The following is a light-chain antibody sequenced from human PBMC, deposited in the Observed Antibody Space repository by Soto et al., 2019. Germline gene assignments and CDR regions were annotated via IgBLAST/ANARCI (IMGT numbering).Light chain of an antibody. J-gene: IGLJ2*01. V-gene: IGLV2-8*01. CDR1: SSDVGGYNF. CDR3: TSYAGSNIPVV. Sequence: QSALTQPPSASGSPGQSVTISCSGTSSDVGGYNFVSWYQQHPGKAPKLMIYEVTKRPSGVPDRFSGSKSGNTASLTVSGLQAEDEADYYCTSYAGSNIPVVFGRGTKLTVL. CDR2: EVT.